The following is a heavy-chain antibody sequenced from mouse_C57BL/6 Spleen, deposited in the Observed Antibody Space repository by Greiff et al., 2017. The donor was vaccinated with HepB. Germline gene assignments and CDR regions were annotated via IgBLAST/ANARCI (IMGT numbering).Heavy chain of an antibody. Sequence: VQLQQSGAELVMPGASVKLSCKASGYTFTSYWMHWVKQRPGQGLEWIGEIDPSDSYTNYNQKFKGKSTLTVDKSSRTAYMQLSSLTSEDSAVYYCARGDSSGYIGYWGQGTTLTVSS. CDR2: IDPSDSYT. D-gene: IGHD3-2*02. CDR3: ARGDSSGYIGY. J-gene: IGHJ2*01. V-gene: IGHV1-69*01. CDR1: GYTFTSYW.